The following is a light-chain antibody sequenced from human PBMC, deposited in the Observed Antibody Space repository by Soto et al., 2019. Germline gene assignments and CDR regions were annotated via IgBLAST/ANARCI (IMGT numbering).Light chain of an antibody. V-gene: IGKV3-15*01. CDR2: GAS. J-gene: IGKJ4*01. CDR3: QQYQSWPLT. CDR1: QSVYSN. Sequence: ETVMTQSPATLSVSPGERATLSCRASQSVYSNLAWYQQKPGQAPRLIIYGASTRATGLPARFSGSGSGTEFTLTISSLQSEDFAVYYCQQYQSWPLTFGGGTKLEI.